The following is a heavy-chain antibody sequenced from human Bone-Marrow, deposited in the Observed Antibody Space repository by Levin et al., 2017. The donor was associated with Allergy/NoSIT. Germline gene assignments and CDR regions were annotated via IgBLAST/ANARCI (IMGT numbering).Heavy chain of an antibody. D-gene: IGHD1-26*01. J-gene: IGHJ4*02. CDR2: IFHSGST. CDR1: GGSIVSGGFL. CDR3: ARGSSVGATAFDF. Sequence: SETLSLTCTVSGGSIVSGGFLWSWIRQPPGTGLEWIGYIFHSGSTSYNPSLKSQVAMSIDRSRNQFYLNVTAVTAADTAVYYCARGSSVGATAFDFWGQGHLVTVSS. V-gene: IGHV4-30-2*01.